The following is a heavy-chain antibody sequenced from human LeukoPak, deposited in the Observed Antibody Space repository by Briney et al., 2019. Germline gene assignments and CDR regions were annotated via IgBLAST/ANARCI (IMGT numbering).Heavy chain of an antibody. Sequence: GGSLRLSCVATGFSFCSYAMNSVRQGAGKGLEWVSGIVGSDDSTYHADSVRGRFTISRDNSKNTLYLHMNSLSGEDTAVYYCARGRRTDFHYYNYMDVWGKGTAVTVSS. CDR3: ARGRRTDFHYYNYMDV. V-gene: IGHV3-23*01. J-gene: IGHJ6*03. CDR1: GFSFCSYA. CDR2: IVGSDDST. D-gene: IGHD3-3*01.